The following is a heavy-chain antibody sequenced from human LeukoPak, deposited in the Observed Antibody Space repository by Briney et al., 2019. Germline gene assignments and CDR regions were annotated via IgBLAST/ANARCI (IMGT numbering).Heavy chain of an antibody. V-gene: IGHV1-69*04. CDR3: ATYDYGSESGKNWFDS. Sequence: GASVKVSCKASGGTFSSYAISWVRQAPGQGLEWMGRIIPILGIANYAQKFQGRVTITADKSTSTAYMELSSLRSEDTAVYYCATYDYGSESGKNWFDSWGQGTLVIVSS. CDR2: IIPILGIA. CDR1: GGTFSSYA. D-gene: IGHD3-10*01. J-gene: IGHJ5*01.